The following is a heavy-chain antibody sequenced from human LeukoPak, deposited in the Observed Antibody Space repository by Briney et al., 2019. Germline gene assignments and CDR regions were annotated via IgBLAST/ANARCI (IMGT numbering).Heavy chain of an antibody. J-gene: IGHJ4*02. Sequence: PGGSLRLSCAASGFTFSSYAMHWVRQAPGKGLEGVAVISYDGSNKYYADSVKSRFTISRDNAKNSLYLQMNSLRAEDTAVYYCARWPTMVRGVIITVYWGQGTLVTVSS. CDR2: ISYDGSNK. V-gene: IGHV3-30-3*01. D-gene: IGHD3-10*01. CDR3: ARWPTMVRGVIITVY. CDR1: GFTFSSYA.